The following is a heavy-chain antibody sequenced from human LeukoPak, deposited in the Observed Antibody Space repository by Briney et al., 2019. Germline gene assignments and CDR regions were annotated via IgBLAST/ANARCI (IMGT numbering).Heavy chain of an antibody. CDR3: ATGIREVYYDSSGFDY. J-gene: IGHJ4*02. CDR1: GYTLTELS. CDR2: FDPEDGET. V-gene: IGHV1-24*01. D-gene: IGHD3-22*01. Sequence: ASVKVSCKVSGYTLTELSMHWVRQAPGKGLEWMGGFDPEDGETIYAQKFQGRVTMTEDTSTDTAYMELSSLRSEDTAVYYCATGIREVYYDSSGFDYWGQGTLVTVSS.